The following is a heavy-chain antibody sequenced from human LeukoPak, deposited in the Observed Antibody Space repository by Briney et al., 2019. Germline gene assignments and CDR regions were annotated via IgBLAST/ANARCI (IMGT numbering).Heavy chain of an antibody. CDR3: ATNVAATGYYYGMDV. Sequence: SVKVSCKASGFTFTSPAMQWVRQARGQRLEWIGWIVVGSGNTNYAQKFQERVTITRDMSTSTAYMELSSLRSEDTAVYYCATNVAATGYYYGMDVWGQGTTVTVSS. V-gene: IGHV1-58*02. CDR2: IVVGSGNT. CDR1: GFTFTSPA. D-gene: IGHD2-15*01. J-gene: IGHJ6*02.